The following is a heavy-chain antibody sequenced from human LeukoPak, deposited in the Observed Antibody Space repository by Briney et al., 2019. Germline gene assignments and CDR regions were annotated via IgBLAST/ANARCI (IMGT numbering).Heavy chain of an antibody. D-gene: IGHD2-2*03. CDR1: GYTFTSYY. V-gene: IGHV1-46*01. Sequence: ASVTVSFKASGYTFTSYYMHWVRQAPGQGHEWMGIINPSGGSTSYAQKFQGRVTMTRDTSTSTVYMELSSLRSEDTAVYYCARAIRHWMFAVDYWGQGTLVTVSS. CDR2: INPSGGST. J-gene: IGHJ4*02. CDR3: ARAIRHWMFAVDY.